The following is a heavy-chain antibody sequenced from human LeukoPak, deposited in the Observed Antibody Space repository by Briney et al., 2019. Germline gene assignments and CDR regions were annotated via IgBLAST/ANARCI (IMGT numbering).Heavy chain of an antibody. CDR3: AKGSKGTYDY. CDR1: GFTVSNNY. CDR2: ILGNGDRT. J-gene: IGHJ4*02. V-gene: IGHV3-23*01. Sequence: GGSLRLSCAASGFTVSNNYMNWVRQAPGKGLEWVSSILGNGDRTYYADSVKGRFTISRDNSKNTLYLQMNSLRAEDTAMYYCAKGSKGTYDYWGQGTLVTVSS.